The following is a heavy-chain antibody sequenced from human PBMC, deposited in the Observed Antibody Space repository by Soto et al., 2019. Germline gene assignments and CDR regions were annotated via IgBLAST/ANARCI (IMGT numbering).Heavy chain of an antibody. J-gene: IGHJ6*02. Sequence: GGSLRLSCAASGFTFSSYSMNWVRQAPGKGLEWVSSISSSSSYIYYADSVKGRFTISRDNAKNSLYLQMNSLRAEDTAVYYCARDRIQLWSTRVRNYYYGMDVWGQGTKVTVSS. V-gene: IGHV3-21*01. D-gene: IGHD5-18*01. CDR2: ISSSSSYI. CDR3: ARDRIQLWSTRVRNYYYGMDV. CDR1: GFTFSSYS.